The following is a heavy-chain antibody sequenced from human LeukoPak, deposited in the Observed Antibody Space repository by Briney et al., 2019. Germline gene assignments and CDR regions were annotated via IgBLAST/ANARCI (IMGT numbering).Heavy chain of an antibody. Sequence: ASVKVSCKASGYIFTTYGISWVRQAPGQGLEWMGWISAYNGSPNYAQKLQGRVTMTTDTSTSTAYMELKSLRSDDTAVYYCARVDAQVATYDAFDIWGQGTIVTVSS. V-gene: IGHV1-18*01. J-gene: IGHJ3*02. CDR3: ARVDAQVATYDAFDI. D-gene: IGHD5-12*01. CDR1: GYIFTTYG. CDR2: ISAYNGSP.